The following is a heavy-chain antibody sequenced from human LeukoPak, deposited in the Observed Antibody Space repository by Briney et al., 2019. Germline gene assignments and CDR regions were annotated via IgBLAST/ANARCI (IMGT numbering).Heavy chain of an antibody. CDR1: GYTFTGYY. D-gene: IGHD2-21*02. V-gene: IGHV1-2*02. CDR3: ASAAYCGGDCYYYYYGMDV. J-gene: IGHJ6*02. Sequence: GASVKVSCKASGYTFTGYYMHWVRQAPGQGLEWMGWINPNSGGTNYAQKFQGRVTMTRDTSISTAYMELSRLRSDDTAVYYCASAAYCGGDCYYYYYGMDVWGQGTTVTVSS. CDR2: INPNSGGT.